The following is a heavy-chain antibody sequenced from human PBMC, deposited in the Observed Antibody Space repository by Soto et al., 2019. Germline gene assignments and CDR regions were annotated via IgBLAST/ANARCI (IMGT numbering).Heavy chain of an antibody. V-gene: IGHV4-61*01. D-gene: IGHD1-7*01. CDR3: ARANWNYAPDY. CDR1: GGSVSSGSYY. CDR2: IYYSGST. J-gene: IGHJ4*02. Sequence: SETLSLTXTVSGGSVSSGSYYWSWIRQPPGKGLEWIGYIYYSGSTNYNPSLKSRVTISVDTSKNQFSLKLSSVTAADTAVYYCARANWNYAPDYWGQGTLVTVSS.